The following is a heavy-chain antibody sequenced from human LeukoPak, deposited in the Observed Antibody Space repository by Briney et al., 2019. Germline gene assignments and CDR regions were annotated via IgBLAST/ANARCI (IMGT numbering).Heavy chain of an antibody. CDR2: ISSSSSTI. CDR3: ARDSLGYCSSTSCPRGWFDP. V-gene: IGHV3-48*01. Sequence: GGSLRLSCAASGFTFSSYSMNWVRQAPGKGLEWVSYISSSSSTIYYADSVKGRFTIPRDNAKNSLYLQMNSLRAEDTAVYYCARDSLGYCSSTSCPRGWFDPWGQGTLVTVSS. D-gene: IGHD2-2*01. J-gene: IGHJ5*02. CDR1: GFTFSSYS.